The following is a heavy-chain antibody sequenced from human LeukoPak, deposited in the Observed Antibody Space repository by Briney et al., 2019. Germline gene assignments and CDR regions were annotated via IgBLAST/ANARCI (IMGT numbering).Heavy chain of an antibody. CDR3: ARVPWTAAAD. V-gene: IGHV3-7*01. CDR2: INEDGSEK. J-gene: IGHJ4*02. CDR1: VFTFIRNW. Sequence: GGSLRLSCADSVFTFIRNWMNSVRHAPGKGLEWVARINEDGSEKHYVGSVKGRFTISRDNAKNSVYLQMKSLRAEDTAVYYCARVPWTAAADWGQGTLVTVSS. D-gene: IGHD6-13*01.